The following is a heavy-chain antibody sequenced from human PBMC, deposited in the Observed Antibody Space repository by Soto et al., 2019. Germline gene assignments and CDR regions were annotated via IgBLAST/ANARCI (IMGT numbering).Heavy chain of an antibody. CDR1: GGSISSSSYY. V-gene: IGHV4-39*01. D-gene: IGHD3-10*01. CDR2: IYYSGST. Sequence: PSETLSLTCTVSGGSISSSSYYWGWIRQPPGKGLEWIGSIYYSGSTYYNPSLKSRVTISVDTSKNQFSLKLSSVTAADTAVYYCASPLRGSGSYYGYYYYGMDVWGQGTTVT. CDR3: ASPLRGSGSYYGYYYYGMDV. J-gene: IGHJ6*02.